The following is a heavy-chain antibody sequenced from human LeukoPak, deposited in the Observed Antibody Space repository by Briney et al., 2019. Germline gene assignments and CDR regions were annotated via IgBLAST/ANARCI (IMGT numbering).Heavy chain of an antibody. V-gene: IGHV3-43*02. Sequence: GGSLRLSCAASGFSFDDYAMHWVRQPPGKGLEWVSVISVDGGDTDYVDSVKGRFTISRDNSKDSLYLQMNSLRTEDTALYYCAKEFGYCSGSSCYRYYYYPMDVWGQGTTVTVSS. J-gene: IGHJ6*02. CDR3: AKEFGYCSGSSCYRYYYYPMDV. CDR1: GFSFDDYA. D-gene: IGHD2-15*01. CDR2: ISVDGGDT.